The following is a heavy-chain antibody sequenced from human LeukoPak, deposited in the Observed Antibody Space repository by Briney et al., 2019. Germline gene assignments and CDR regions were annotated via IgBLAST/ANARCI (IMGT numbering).Heavy chain of an antibody. CDR1: GFTFGSYW. J-gene: IGHJ4*02. CDR2: IERDGSEK. D-gene: IGHD6-19*01. Sequence: GGSLRLSCAASGFTFGSYWMNWVRQAPGKGLEWVANIERDGSEKYYVDSVKGRFTISRDNAKNSLYLQMNSLRVEDTAFYYCAKDNRRHYTSGPNPDSLHWGQGALVTVSS. CDR3: AKDNRRHYTSGPNPDSLH. V-gene: IGHV3-7*03.